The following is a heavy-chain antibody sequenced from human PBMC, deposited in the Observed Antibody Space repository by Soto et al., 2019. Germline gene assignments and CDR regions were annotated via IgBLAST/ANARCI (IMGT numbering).Heavy chain of an antibody. CDR2: MNPNSGNT. V-gene: IGHV1-8*01. Sequence: ASVKVSCKASGYTFTSYDISWVRQATGQGLEWMGWMNPNSGNTGYAQKFRGRVTMTKNTSISTAYMELSSLRSDDTAVYYCARDLLVYVRVNWGQGTPVTVSS. D-gene: IGHD2-8*01. CDR3: ARDLLVYVRVN. CDR1: GYTFTSYD. J-gene: IGHJ4*02.